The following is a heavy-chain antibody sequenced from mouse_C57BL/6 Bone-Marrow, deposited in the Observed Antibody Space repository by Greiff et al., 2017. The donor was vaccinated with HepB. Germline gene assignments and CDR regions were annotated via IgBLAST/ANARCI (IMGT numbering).Heavy chain of an antibody. CDR3: ESYGNLGLDD. Sequence: VKLQQSGAELVRPGASVKLSCKASGYTFTDYYINWVKQRPGQGLEWIARIYPGSGNTYYNEKFKGKATMTAEKSSSTAYMQLSSLTSEDAAVYFCESYGNLGLDDWGQGTSVTVAS. V-gene: IGHV1-76*01. CDR1: GYTFTDYY. J-gene: IGHJ4*01. CDR2: IYPGSGNT. D-gene: IGHD2-1*01.